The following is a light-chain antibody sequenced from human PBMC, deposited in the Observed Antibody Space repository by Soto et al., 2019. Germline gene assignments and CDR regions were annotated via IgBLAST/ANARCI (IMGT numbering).Light chain of an antibody. Sequence: QSVLTQPASVSGSPGQSITISCAGTMRDVGAYNLVSWYQQHPGRAPQLIIYEVRNRPSGISFRFSGSKSGITASLTISGLQAEDEADYYCSSYTSKSSLIFGGGTKVTVL. V-gene: IGLV2-14*01. CDR1: MRDVGAYNL. J-gene: IGLJ2*01. CDR3: SSYTSKSSLI. CDR2: EVR.